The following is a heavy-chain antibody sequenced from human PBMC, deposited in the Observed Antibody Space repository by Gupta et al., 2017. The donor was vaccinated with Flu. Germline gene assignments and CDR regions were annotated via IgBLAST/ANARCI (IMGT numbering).Heavy chain of an antibody. Sequence: SGFTFGTYAMTWVRQAPGKGLEWVSALSGSGGSTYYADSVKGRFTISRDTSKNTLYLQMNSLRAEDTAVYYCAKYSDFFDYWGQGTLVTVSS. J-gene: IGHJ4*02. CDR2: LSGSGGST. CDR3: AKYSDFFDY. V-gene: IGHV3-23*01. D-gene: IGHD4-4*01. CDR1: GFTFGTYA.